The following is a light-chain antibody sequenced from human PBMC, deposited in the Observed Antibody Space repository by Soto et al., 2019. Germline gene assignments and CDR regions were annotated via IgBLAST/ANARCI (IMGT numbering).Light chain of an antibody. CDR2: EVN. CDR1: SSDIGGYNY. CDR3: SSYTSSTTLVV. J-gene: IGLJ3*02. V-gene: IGLV2-14*01. Sequence: QSALTQPASVSGSPVQSITISCTGTSSDIGGYNYVSWYQQHPGKAPKLILYEVNNRPSGVSNRFSGSKSGNTASLTISGLQAEDEAHYYCSSYTSSTTLVVFGGGTKLTVL.